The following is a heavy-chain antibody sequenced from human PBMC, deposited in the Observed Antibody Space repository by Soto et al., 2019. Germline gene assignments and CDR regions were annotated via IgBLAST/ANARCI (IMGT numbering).Heavy chain of an antibody. CDR1: GGTFSSYT. Sequence: QVQLVQSGAEVKKPGSSVKVSCKASGGTFSSYTISWVRQAPGQGLEWMGRIIPILGIANYAQKFQGRVTITADKSTSTAYMELSSLRSEDTAVYYCAAARSCSGGSCYRAYWFDPWGQGTLVTVSS. D-gene: IGHD2-15*01. CDR2: IIPILGIA. V-gene: IGHV1-69*02. CDR3: AAARSCSGGSCYRAYWFDP. J-gene: IGHJ5*02.